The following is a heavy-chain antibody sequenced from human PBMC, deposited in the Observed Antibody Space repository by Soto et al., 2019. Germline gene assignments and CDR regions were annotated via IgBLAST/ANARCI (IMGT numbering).Heavy chain of an antibody. CDR1: GFTFRDYA. V-gene: IGHV3-23*01. Sequence: VQLLESGGGLVQPGGSLRLSCAASGFTFRDYAMNWVRLSPGKGLEWVSDISGNGDSARYADSVKGRFTISRDNSKNTLYLQMNSLRVDDTAGYYCGKERRGSGWSVCNFWGQGTLVTVSS. CDR3: GKERRGSGWSVCNF. J-gene: IGHJ4*02. CDR2: ISGNGDSA. D-gene: IGHD6-19*01.